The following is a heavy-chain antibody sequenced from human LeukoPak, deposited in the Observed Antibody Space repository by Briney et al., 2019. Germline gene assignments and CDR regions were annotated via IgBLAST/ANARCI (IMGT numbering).Heavy chain of an antibody. V-gene: IGHV1-46*01. D-gene: IGHD3-10*01. J-gene: IGHJ4*02. CDR3: ARDYGTVYYFDY. CDR2: INPSGGST. CDR1: GYTFTSYY. Sequence: ASVKVSCKASGYTFTSYYMHWVRQAPGQGLEWMGIINPSGGSTSYAQKFQGRVTMTRDMSTSTVYMELSSLRSEDTAVYYCARDYGTVYYFDYWGQGTLVSVSS.